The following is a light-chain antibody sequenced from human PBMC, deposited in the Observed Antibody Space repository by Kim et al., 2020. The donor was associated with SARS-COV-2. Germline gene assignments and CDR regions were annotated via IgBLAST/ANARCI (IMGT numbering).Light chain of an antibody. V-gene: IGLV3-1*01. J-gene: IGLJ2*01. CDR3: QAWDSSTVV. CDR1: KLGDKY. CDR2: QDS. Sequence: VSPGQTASITCYVDKLGDKYACWYQQKPGQSPVLVIYQDSKRPSGIPERFSGSNSGNTATLTISGTQAMDEADYYCQAWDSSTVVFGGGTQLTVL.